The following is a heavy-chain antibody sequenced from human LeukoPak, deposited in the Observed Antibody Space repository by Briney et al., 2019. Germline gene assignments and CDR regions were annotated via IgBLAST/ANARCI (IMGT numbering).Heavy chain of an antibody. J-gene: IGHJ3*02. D-gene: IGHD6-25*01. CDR2: IYSGGST. Sequence: GGSLRLSCAASGFTVSSNYMSWVRQAPGKGLEWVSVIYSGGSTYYADSVKGRFTISRDNPKNTLYLQMNSLRAEDTAVYYCARWGFIGYLSHAFDIWGQGTMVTVSS. CDR3: ARWGFIGYLSHAFDI. V-gene: IGHV3-53*01. CDR1: GFTVSSNY.